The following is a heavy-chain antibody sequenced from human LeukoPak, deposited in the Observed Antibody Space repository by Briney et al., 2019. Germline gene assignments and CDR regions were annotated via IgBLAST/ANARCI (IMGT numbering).Heavy chain of an antibody. CDR3: ARHCSSSSCYRAGDH. V-gene: IGHV1-2*02. CDR2: INPNSGGT. J-gene: IGHJ4*02. Sequence: RASVKASCKASGYTFTAYYIDWVRQAPGQGLEWMGWINPNSGGTNYAQNFQGRVTMARDTSTSTAYMELSRLRSDDTAVYYCARHCSSSSCYRAGDHWGQGTLVTVSS. D-gene: IGHD2-2*02. CDR1: GYTFTAYY.